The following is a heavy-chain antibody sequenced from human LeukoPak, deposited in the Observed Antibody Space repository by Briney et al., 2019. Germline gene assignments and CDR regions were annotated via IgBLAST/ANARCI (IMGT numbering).Heavy chain of an antibody. V-gene: IGHV4-4*07. CDR1: GVSISSYY. CDR3: ARMAKEDTYSS. Sequence: SETLSLTCTVSGVSISSYYWTWIRQSAGKGLEWIGRIYTSGSTYYNPSLKSRVTISVDTSKNQFSLKLSSVTDADTAVYYCARMAKEDTYSSWGQGTLVTVSS. J-gene: IGHJ5*02. CDR2: IYTSGST. D-gene: IGHD1-26*01.